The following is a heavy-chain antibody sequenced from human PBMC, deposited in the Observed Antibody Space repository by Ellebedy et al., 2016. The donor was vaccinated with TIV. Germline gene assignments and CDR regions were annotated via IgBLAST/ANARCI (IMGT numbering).Heavy chain of an antibody. V-gene: IGHV3-30*14. Sequence: GESLKISCAGSGFMFSGFALHWVRQAPGKGLEWVAVIGHDGNKKFYADSVKGRFTISRDNSKNTLFLQMNSLRVEDKATYYCAKRGGDGYYDILTGYFLSFEHWGQGTLVAVSP. CDR3: AKRGGDGYYDILTGYFLSFEH. CDR2: IGHDGNKK. D-gene: IGHD3-9*01. J-gene: IGHJ4*02. CDR1: GFMFSGFA.